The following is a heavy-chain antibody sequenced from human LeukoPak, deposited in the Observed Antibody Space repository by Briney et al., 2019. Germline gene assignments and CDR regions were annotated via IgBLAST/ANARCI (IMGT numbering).Heavy chain of an antibody. J-gene: IGHJ6*02. CDR3: ARERAVATYYYYYGVDV. CDR1: GFTLSSYG. Sequence: GGSLRLSCAASGFTLSSYGMHWVRQAPGKGLEWVAVIWYDGSNKYYADSVKGRFTISRDNSKNTLYLQMNSLRAEDTAVYYCARERAVATYYYYYGVDVWGQGTTVTVSS. V-gene: IGHV3-33*01. CDR2: IWYDGSNK. D-gene: IGHD4-23*01.